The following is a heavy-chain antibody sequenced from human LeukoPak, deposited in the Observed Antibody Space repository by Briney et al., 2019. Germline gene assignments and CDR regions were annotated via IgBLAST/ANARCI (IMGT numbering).Heavy chain of an antibody. CDR2: INHSGST. J-gene: IGHJ5*02. Sequence: PSETLSLTCAVYGGSFSGYYWSWIRQPPGKGLEWIGEINHSGSTNYNPSLKSRVTISVDTSKNQFSLKLSSVTAADTAVYYCARDYEAIGVDWFDPWGQGTLVTVSS. V-gene: IGHV4-34*01. D-gene: IGHD3-22*01. CDR3: ARDYEAIGVDWFDP. CDR1: GGSFSGYY.